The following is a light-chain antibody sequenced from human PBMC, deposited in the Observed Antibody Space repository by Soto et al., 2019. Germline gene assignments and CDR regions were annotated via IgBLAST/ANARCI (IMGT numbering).Light chain of an antibody. CDR3: QQSCSTPLT. V-gene: IGKV1-39*01. CDR2: GAS. CDR1: QSISGY. Sequence: DIQMTQSPSSLSTSVGDRVTITCRASQSISGYLNWYQQKPGKAPKVLISGASTLHNGVPSRFSGRGSGTDFTLTISSLQPEDVATYYCQQSCSTPLTFGGGTKVEIK. J-gene: IGKJ4*01.